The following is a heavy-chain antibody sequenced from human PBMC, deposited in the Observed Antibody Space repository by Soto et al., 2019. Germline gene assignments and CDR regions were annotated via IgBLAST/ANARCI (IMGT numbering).Heavy chain of an antibody. D-gene: IGHD3-16*01. J-gene: IGHJ4*02. CDR3: AKIKGAITFLHFDT. V-gene: IGHV3-23*01. CDR1: TSNLKNYA. Sequence: EVLLSESGGGPVQPGGSLRLSCVDSTSNLKNYAMAWVRQAPGKGLEWVSALTDTGGSTYYADSVKGRFTISRDNSRNTLFLQMDRLRVDDTAVYYCAKIKGAITFLHFDTWGQGTLVTVSS. CDR2: LTDTGGST.